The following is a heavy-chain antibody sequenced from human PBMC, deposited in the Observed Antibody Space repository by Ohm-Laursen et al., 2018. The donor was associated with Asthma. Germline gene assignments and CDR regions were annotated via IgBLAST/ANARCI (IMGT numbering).Heavy chain of an antibody. CDR3: AREDYGASYFDY. V-gene: IGHV1-2*06. CDR2: INPNSGGT. Sequence: ASVKVSCKASGYTFTGYYMHWVRQAPGQGLEWMGRINPNSGGTNYAQKFQGRVTMTRDTSISTAYMELGRLRSDDTAVYYCAREDYGASYFDYWGQGTLVTVSS. J-gene: IGHJ4*02. CDR1: GYTFTGYY. D-gene: IGHD4-17*01.